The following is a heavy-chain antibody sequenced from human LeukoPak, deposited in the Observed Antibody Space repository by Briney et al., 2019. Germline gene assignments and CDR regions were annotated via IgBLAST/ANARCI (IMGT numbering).Heavy chain of an antibody. CDR2: IYPGDSDT. J-gene: IGHJ3*02. V-gene: IGHV5-51*01. CDR3: ARRARDGYNFFDFLDI. D-gene: IGHD5-12*01. CDR1: GYSFPSYW. Sequence: GESLKISCKGSGYSFPSYWIGWVRQTPGKGLEWMGMIYPGDSDTRDTPPFQGQVTISADKRLRTAYLQWSRLKASDTAMYYCARRARDGYNFFDFLDIWGQGTMVTVSS.